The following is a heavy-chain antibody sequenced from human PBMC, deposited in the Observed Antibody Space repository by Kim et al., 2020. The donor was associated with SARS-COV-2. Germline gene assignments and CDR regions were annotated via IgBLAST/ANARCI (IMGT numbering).Heavy chain of an antibody. J-gene: IGHJ6*02. Sequence: GGSLRLSCAASGFTFSSYAMSWVRQAPGKGLEWVSAISGSGGSTYYADSVKGRFTISRDNSKNTLYLQMNSLRAEDTAVYYCANSRSGSYTLSTGMDVWGQGTTVTVSS. D-gene: IGHD3-10*01. CDR1: GFTFSSYA. V-gene: IGHV3-23*01. CDR3: ANSRSGSYTLSTGMDV. CDR2: ISGSGGST.